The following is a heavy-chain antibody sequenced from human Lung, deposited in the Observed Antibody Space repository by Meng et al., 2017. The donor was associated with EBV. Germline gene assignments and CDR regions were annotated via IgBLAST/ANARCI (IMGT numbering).Heavy chain of an antibody. V-gene: IGHV4-30-4*08. CDR1: GVSISSGGFY. Sequence: QPRDWGPGPVKPPQSLPLTSPVSGVSISSGGFYWGWIRQHPGKGLEWIGYIYDSGSTYYSPSLKSRVSMSVDTSRNQFSLKLTSVTAADTAVYYCAREYSSSSGLPGPWGQGTLVTVSS. CDR2: IYDSGST. D-gene: IGHD6-6*01. CDR3: AREYSSSSGLPGP. J-gene: IGHJ5*02.